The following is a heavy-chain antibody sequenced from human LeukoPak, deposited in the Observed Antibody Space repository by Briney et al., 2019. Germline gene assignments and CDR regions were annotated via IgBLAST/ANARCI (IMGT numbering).Heavy chain of an antibody. CDR3: ARLGAGPTYYDFWSGYSSFYFDY. V-gene: IGHV4-39*02. Sequence: PSETLSLTCIVSGGSTSGGDYCWGWIRQPPGKGLEWIGGISSSGNTYYNPSLKSRITISIDTSKNHFSLKLSSVTAADTAVYYCARLGAGPTYYDFWSGYSSFYFDYWGQGTLVTVSS. CDR1: GGSTSGGDYC. J-gene: IGHJ4*02. CDR2: ISSSGNT. D-gene: IGHD3-3*01.